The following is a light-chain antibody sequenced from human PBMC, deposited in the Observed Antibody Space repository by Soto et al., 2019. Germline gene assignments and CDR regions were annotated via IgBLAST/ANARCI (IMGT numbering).Light chain of an antibody. CDR1: SSNIGAGYD. CDR2: GNS. J-gene: IGLJ2*01. CDR3: QSYASSLSGVV. V-gene: IGLV1-40*01. Sequence: QPVLTQPPSVSGAPGQRVTISCTGSSSNIGAGYDVHWYQQLPGTAPKLLIYGNSNRPSGVPDRFSGSKSGPSASLAITGLQAEDEAEYCCQSYASSLSGVVFGRGTKLTVL.